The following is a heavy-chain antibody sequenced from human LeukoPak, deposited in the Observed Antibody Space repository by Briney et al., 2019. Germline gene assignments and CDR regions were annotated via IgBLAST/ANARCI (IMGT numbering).Heavy chain of an antibody. J-gene: IGHJ4*02. Sequence: PETLSLTCTVSGGSISSYYWSWIRQPPGKGLEWIGYIYYSGSTNYNPSLKSRISISVDTSKNQFSLKLSSVTAADTAVYYCASRKLGNDYWGQGTLVTVSS. V-gene: IGHV4-59*01. CDR2: IYYSGST. CDR1: GGSISSYY. CDR3: ASRKLGNDY. D-gene: IGHD7-27*01.